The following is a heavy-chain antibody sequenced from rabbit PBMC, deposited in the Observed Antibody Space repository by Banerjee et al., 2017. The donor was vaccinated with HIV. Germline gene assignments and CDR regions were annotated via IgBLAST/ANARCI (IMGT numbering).Heavy chain of an antibody. CDR1: GFSFSSGQD. CDR3: ARDYTAKRWYLDL. V-gene: IGHV1S45*01. Sequence: QEQLEESGGDLVQPEGSLTLTCKASGFSFSSGQDMCWVRQAPGKGPEWIACTCPGTGSTYYASWAKGRFTGSKTSSTTVTLQMTSLTAADTATYFCARDYTAKRWYLDLWGPGTLVTVS. CDR2: TCPGTGST. D-gene: IGHD7-1*01. J-gene: IGHJ4*01.